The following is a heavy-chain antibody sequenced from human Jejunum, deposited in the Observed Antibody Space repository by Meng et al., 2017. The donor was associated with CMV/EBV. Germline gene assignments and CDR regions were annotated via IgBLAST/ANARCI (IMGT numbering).Heavy chain of an antibody. CDR3: AGGPGASTREGFDY. CDR1: GGSINNYY. CDR2: FYSSDTY. J-gene: IGHJ4*02. V-gene: IGHV4-4*07. D-gene: IGHD1-26*01. Sequence: QVQLQESGPGLVKPSETLSLTCTVSGGSINNYYWSWIRQSAEKGLEWIGRFYSSDTYNYHPSLNSRVTMSLDTSKNQFSLNLRSVTAADTAIYYCAGGPGASTREGFDYWGLGTLVTVSS.